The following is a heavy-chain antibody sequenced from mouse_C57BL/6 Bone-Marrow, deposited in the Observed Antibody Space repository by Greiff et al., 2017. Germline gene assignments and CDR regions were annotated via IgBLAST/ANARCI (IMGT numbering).Heavy chain of an antibody. V-gene: IGHV14-4*01. CDR3: ARDYGSRCAMDY. CDR1: GFNIKDDY. CDR2: IDPENGDT. D-gene: IGHD1-1*01. J-gene: IGHJ4*01. Sequence: VQLQQSGAELVRPGASVKLSCTASGFNIKDDYMHWVKQRPEQGLEWIGWIDPENGDTEYASKFQGKATITADTSSNTAYLQLSSLTSEDSAVYYCARDYGSRCAMDYWGQGTSVTVSS.